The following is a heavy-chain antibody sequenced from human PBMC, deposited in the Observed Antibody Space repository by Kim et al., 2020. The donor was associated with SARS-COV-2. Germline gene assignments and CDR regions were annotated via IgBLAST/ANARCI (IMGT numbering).Heavy chain of an antibody. Sequence: GESLKISCKGSGYSFTSYWIGWVRQMPGKGLEWMGIIYPGDSDTRYSPSFQGQVTISADKSISTAYLQWSSLKASDTAMYYCARSPNLYDFWSGYYTYYYGMDVWGQGTTVTVSS. CDR1: GYSFTSYW. CDR3: ARSPNLYDFWSGYYTYYYGMDV. J-gene: IGHJ6*02. CDR2: IYPGDSDT. V-gene: IGHV5-51*01. D-gene: IGHD3-3*01.